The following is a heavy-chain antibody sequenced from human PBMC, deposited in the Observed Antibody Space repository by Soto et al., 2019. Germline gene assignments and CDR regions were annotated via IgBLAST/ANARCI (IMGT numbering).Heavy chain of an antibody. Sequence: PGGSLRLSCASSEFTVSSHYMIWVRQAPGKGLEWVSVIYSGGSTYYADSVKGRFTISRDNSKNTLYLQMNSLRAEDQAVYYCGSDLERRAYWGQETLVTVSS. J-gene: IGHJ4*02. CDR1: EFTVSSHY. V-gene: IGHV3-66*01. CDR2: IYSGGST. D-gene: IGHD1-1*01. CDR3: GSDLERRAY.